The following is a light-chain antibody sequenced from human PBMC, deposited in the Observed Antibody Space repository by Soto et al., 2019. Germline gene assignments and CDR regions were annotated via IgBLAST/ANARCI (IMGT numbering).Light chain of an antibody. J-gene: IGKJ5*01. CDR3: QQYGSSPPVN. CDR2: GAS. Sequence: EIVLTQSPGTLSLSPGERATLSCRASQSVSSSYLAWYQQKPGQAPRLLIYGASGRATGIPDRFSGSGSGTDFTLTINRLEPEDFAVYYCQQYGSSPPVNFGQGTRLEIK. CDR1: QSVSSSY. V-gene: IGKV3-20*01.